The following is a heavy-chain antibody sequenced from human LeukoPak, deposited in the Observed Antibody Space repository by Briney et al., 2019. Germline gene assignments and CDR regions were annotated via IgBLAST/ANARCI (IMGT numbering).Heavy chain of an antibody. CDR2: ISWDGGST. D-gene: IGHD6-19*01. CDR1: GFTFDDYA. V-gene: IGHV3-43D*03. CDR3: AKDIGVGEQWLEIDY. J-gene: IGHJ4*02. Sequence: GGSLRLSCAASGFTFDDYAMHWVRQAPGKGLEWVSLISWDGGSTYYADSVKGRFTISRDNSKNSLYLQMNSLRAEDTALYYCAKDIGVGEQWLEIDYWGQGTLVTVSS.